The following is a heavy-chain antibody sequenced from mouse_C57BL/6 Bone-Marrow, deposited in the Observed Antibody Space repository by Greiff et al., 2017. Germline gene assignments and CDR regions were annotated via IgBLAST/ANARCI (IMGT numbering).Heavy chain of an antibody. V-gene: IGHV5-4*03. CDR1: GFTFSSYA. J-gene: IGHJ2*01. D-gene: IGHD2-2*01. CDR3: ARGGYDVDY. CDR2: ISDGGSYT. Sequence: EVKVVESGGGLVKPGGSLKLSCAASGFTFSSYAMSWVRQTPEKRLEWVATISDGGSYTYYPDNVKGRFTISRDNAKNNLYLQMSHLNSEDTAMYDCARGGYDVDYWGQGTTPTVSA.